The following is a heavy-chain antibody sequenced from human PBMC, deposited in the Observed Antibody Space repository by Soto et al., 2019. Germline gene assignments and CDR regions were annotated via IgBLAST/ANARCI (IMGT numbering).Heavy chain of an antibody. J-gene: IGHJ4*02. CDR1: GYTFTSYA. V-gene: IGHV1-3*01. CDR2: INAGNGNT. D-gene: IGHD6-19*01. CDR3: ARDGAVSGNSNFDY. Sequence: QVQLVQSGAEVKKPGASVKVSCKASGYTFTSYAIHWVRQAPGQRLEWMGWINAGNGNTKYSQKFQGRVTITRDTSASTAYMELRSLTSEDTAVYYCARDGAVSGNSNFDYWGQGTLVNVST.